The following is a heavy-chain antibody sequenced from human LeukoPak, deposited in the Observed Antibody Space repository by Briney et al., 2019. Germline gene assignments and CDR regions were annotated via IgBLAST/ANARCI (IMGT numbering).Heavy chain of an antibody. CDR2: SYYRSKWYS. D-gene: IGHD7-27*01. CDR1: GDSVSRNSAA. CDR3: ASLTGDESY. J-gene: IGHJ4*02. Sequence: SQTLSLTCAISGDSVSRNSAAWNWIRQSPSRGLEWLGRSYYRSKWYSEYAVSVKSRITIDPDTSKNQFSLQLNSVTPEDTAVYYCASLTGDESYWGQGTLVTVSS. V-gene: IGHV6-1*01.